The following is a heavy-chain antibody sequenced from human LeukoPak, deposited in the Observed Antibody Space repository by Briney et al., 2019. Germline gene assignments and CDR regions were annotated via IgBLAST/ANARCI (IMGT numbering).Heavy chain of an antibody. D-gene: IGHD3-22*01. Sequence: PGGSLRLSCAASGFTFSSYWMSWVRRAPGKGLEWVANIKQDGSEKYYVDSVKGRFTISRDNAKNSLYLQMNSLRAEDTAVYYCARDLGSGYYYIPFDYWGQGTLATVSS. V-gene: IGHV3-7*01. CDR1: GFTFSSYW. J-gene: IGHJ4*02. CDR3: ARDLGSGYYYIPFDY. CDR2: IKQDGSEK.